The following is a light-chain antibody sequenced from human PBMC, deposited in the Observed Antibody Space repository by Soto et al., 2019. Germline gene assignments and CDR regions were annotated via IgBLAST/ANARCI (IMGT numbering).Light chain of an antibody. Sequence: QSALTRAACVSDSPGQSITIAWAVNSIDVGGYNHVSWYQQHQGKAPKLLIYDVTNRPSGVSNRFSGSKSGSTAYLIISGLQDEDAADYYCVSYTSSTTYVFGTGTKVTVL. V-gene: IGLV2-14*01. J-gene: IGLJ1*01. CDR1: SIDVGGYNH. CDR3: VSYTSSTTYV. CDR2: DVT.